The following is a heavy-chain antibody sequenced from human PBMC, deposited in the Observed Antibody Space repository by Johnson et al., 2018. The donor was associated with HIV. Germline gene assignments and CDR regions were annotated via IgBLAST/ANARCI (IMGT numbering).Heavy chain of an antibody. V-gene: IGHV3-30*02. D-gene: IGHD1-1*01. CDR2: IRYDGSNK. J-gene: IGHJ3*02. Sequence: QVQVVESGGGVVQAGRSQRVSCAASGLTFTTYFIHWVRQAPGKGLEWVAFIRYDGSNKYYADSVKARFTISRDSSKNTLYVQMNSLRAEDTAVYYCAITSRTDAFAIWGQGAMVMVSS. CDR1: GLTFTTYF. CDR3: AITSRTDAFAI.